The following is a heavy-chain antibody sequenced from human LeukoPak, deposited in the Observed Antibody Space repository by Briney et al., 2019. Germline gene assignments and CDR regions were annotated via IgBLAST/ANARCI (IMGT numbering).Heavy chain of an antibody. J-gene: IGHJ3*02. D-gene: IGHD3-10*01. CDR1: GYTFTGYY. Sequence: AASVKVSCKASGYTFTGYYMHWVRQAPGQGLEWMGRINPNSGGTNYAQKFQGRVTMTRDTSISTAYMELSRLRSDDTAVYYCARVFRVPYDAFDIWGQGTMVTVSS. V-gene: IGHV1-2*06. CDR3: ARVFRVPYDAFDI. CDR2: INPNSGGT.